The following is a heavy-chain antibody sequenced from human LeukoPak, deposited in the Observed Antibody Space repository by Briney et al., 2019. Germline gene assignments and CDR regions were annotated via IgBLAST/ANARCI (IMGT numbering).Heavy chain of an antibody. V-gene: IGHV4-4*07. J-gene: IGHJ5*02. D-gene: IGHD2-2*01. Sequence: SETLSLTCTVSGGSISSYYWSWIRQPAGKGLEWIGRIDTSGNTNYKPSLKSRVTMSVDTSKNQFSLKLSSVTAADTAVYYCARGVIVVVPARSWFDPWGQGTLVTVSS. CDR1: GGSISSYY. CDR2: IDTSGNT. CDR3: ARGVIVVVPARSWFDP.